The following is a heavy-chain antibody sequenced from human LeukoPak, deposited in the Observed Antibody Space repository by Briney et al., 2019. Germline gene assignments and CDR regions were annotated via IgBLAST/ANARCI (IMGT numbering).Heavy chain of an antibody. CDR3: ARGSGWYESLDY. CDR2: IRQDGSEE. V-gene: IGHV3-7*01. D-gene: IGHD6-19*01. Sequence: GGSLRLSCAASGFTFSSYWMSWVRRAPGKGLEWVANIRQDGSEEYYVDSVKGRFTISRDNAKNSLYLQMNSLRGEDTAVYYCARGSGWYESLDYWGQGTLVTVSS. J-gene: IGHJ4*02. CDR1: GFTFSSYW.